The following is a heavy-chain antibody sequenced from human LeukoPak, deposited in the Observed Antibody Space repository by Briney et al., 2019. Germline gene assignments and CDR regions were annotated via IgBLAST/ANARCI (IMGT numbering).Heavy chain of an antibody. Sequence: SETLSLTCTVSGDSISSGLYSWGWIRRPPGEGLEWIGNIYHNGDTYYNPSLRSRVTISVDTSENQFSLSLRSVTAADTAVYYCARLWSHSKTEDYWGQGTVVTVSS. CDR3: ARLWSHSKTEDY. CDR1: GDSISSGLYS. J-gene: IGHJ4*02. V-gene: IGHV4-39*01. D-gene: IGHD3-16*01. CDR2: IYHNGDT.